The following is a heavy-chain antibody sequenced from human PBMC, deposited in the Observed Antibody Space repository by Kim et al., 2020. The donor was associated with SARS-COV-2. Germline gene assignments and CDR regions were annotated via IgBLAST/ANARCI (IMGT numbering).Heavy chain of an antibody. CDR3: AKDRFYYDSSGYYWYYSYYGMDV. CDR1: GFPFSSYG. CDR2: ISYDGSNK. D-gene: IGHD3-22*01. J-gene: IGHJ6*02. V-gene: IGHV3-30*18. Sequence: GGSLRLSCAASGFPFSSYGMHWVRQAPGKGLEWVAVISYDGSNKYYADSVKGRFTISRDNSKNTLYLQMNSLRAEDTAVYYCAKDRFYYDSSGYYWYYSYYGMDVWGQGTTVTVSS.